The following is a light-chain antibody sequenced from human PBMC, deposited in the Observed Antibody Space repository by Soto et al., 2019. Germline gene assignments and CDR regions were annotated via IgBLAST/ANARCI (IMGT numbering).Light chain of an antibody. CDR3: QHFGT. CDR1: QDMTSY. V-gene: IGKV1-33*01. Sequence: DIQMTQSPSSLSASVGDKVTITCQASQDMTSYLNWYQQKPGKAPKLLMYDASNLETGVPSRFSGSGSGTDFTFTISSLQPEDVATYYCQHFGTFGPGTKVDIK. CDR2: DAS. J-gene: IGKJ3*01.